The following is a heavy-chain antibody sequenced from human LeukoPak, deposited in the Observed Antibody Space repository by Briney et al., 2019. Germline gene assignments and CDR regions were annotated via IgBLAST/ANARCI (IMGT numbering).Heavy chain of an antibody. CDR3: ATSSSSGRLYGWFDP. V-gene: IGHV1-8*03. CDR2: MNPNSGNT. Sequence: ASVKVSCKASGYTFTSYDINWVRQATGQGLEWMGWMNPNSGNTGYAQKFQGRVTITRNTSISTAYMELSSLRSEDTAVYYCATSSSSGRLYGWFDPWGQGTLVTVSS. CDR1: GYTFTSYD. D-gene: IGHD6-6*01. J-gene: IGHJ5*02.